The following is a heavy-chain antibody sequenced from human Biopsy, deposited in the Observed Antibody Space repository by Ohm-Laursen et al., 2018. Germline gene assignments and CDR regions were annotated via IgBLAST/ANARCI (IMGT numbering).Heavy chain of an antibody. CDR3: ATKLTGYFHH. J-gene: IGHJ1*01. D-gene: IGHD3-9*01. CDR2: NIPILGTG. V-gene: IGHV1-69*06. CDR1: GDTFNKYG. Sequence: SSVKVSCKSSGDTFNKYGIFWVRQAPGQGLEWLGGNIPILGTGNYAQKFQDRVTVAADTSTSTATMELRSLRSDDTAVYYCATKLTGYFHHWGQGTLVIVSS.